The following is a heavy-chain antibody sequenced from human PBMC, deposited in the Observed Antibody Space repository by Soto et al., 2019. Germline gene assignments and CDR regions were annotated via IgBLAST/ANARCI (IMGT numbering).Heavy chain of an antibody. CDR2: IYYSGST. V-gene: IGHV4-59*01. J-gene: IGHJ4*02. CDR3: ARDRIAAAGTPLNFDY. Sequence: ETLSLTCTVSGGSISSYYWSWIRQPPGKGLEWIGYIYYSGSTNYNPSLKSRVTISVDTSKNQFSLKLSSVTAADTAVYYCARDRIAAAGTPLNFDYWGQGTLVTVSS. D-gene: IGHD6-13*01. CDR1: GGSISSYY.